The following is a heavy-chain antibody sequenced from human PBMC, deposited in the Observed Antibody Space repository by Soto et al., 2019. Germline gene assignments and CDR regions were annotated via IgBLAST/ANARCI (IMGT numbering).Heavy chain of an antibody. V-gene: IGHV1-18*01. Sequence: ASVKVSCKASGYTFTSYGISWVRQAPGQGLEWMGWISAYNGNTNYAQKLQGRVTMTTDTSTSTAYMELRSLRSDDTAVYYCARKDYYDSSGYRRDFDYWGQGTVVTV. J-gene: IGHJ4*03. CDR3: ARKDYYDSSGYRRDFDY. D-gene: IGHD3-22*01. CDR2: ISAYNGNT. CDR1: GYTFTSYG.